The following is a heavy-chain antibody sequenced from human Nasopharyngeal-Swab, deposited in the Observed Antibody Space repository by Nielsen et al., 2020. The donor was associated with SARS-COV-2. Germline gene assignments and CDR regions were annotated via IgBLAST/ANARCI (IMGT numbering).Heavy chain of an antibody. D-gene: IGHD5-18*01. CDR2: ISSSGSTI. CDR1: GFTFSDYY. Sequence: GESLKISCAASGFTFSDYYMSWIRQAPGKGLEWVSYISSSGSTIYYADSVKGRFTISRDNAKSSLYLQMNSLRAEDTAVYYCARVGINSYGFYYYYYGMDVWGQGTTVTVSS. J-gene: IGHJ6*02. CDR3: ARVGINSYGFYYYYYGMDV. V-gene: IGHV3-11*04.